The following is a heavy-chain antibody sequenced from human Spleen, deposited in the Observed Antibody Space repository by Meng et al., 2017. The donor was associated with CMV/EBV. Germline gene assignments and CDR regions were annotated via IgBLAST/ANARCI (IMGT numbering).Heavy chain of an antibody. CDR1: GYTFTGYQ. CDR3: AREEGITGTTGFDY. D-gene: IGHD1-7*01. V-gene: IGHV1-2*02. J-gene: IGHJ4*02. Sequence: APVKVSCKASGYTFTGYQMHWVRQAPGQGLEWMGWIHPNGGSTNYAQKFQGRVTMTRDTSISTAYMELSRLRSDDTAAYYCAREEGITGTTGFDYWGQGTLVTVSS. CDR2: IHPNGGST.